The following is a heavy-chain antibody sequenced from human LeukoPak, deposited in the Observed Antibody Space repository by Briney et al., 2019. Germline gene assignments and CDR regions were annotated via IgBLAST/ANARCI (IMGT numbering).Heavy chain of an antibody. J-gene: IGHJ5*02. CDR3: ARGGAYGRFDP. D-gene: IGHD2-21*01. V-gene: IGHV4-59*01. CDR1: GGSLSSFY. CDR2: IYYSGST. Sequence: SETLSLTCTVSGGSLSSFYWSWIRQPPSKGLEWIGHIYYSGSTYYNPPLKSRVTISVDTSKNQFSLRLDSVIAADTAVYYCARGGAYGRFDPWGQGTLVTVSS.